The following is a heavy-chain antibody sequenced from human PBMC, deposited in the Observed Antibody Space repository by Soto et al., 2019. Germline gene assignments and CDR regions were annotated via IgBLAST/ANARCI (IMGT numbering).Heavy chain of an antibody. CDR1: GFSISSGHF. CDR2: IYHSGST. V-gene: IGHV4-38-2*01. D-gene: IGHD6-13*01. CDR3: ARVIAAAATGWFDP. Sequence: SETLSLTCAVSGFSISSGHFWGWIRQPPGKGLEWIGTIYHSGSTYYNSSLKSRVTVSVDTSKNQFSLKLRSVTAADTAVYYCARVIAAAATGWFDPWGQGTLVTV. J-gene: IGHJ5*02.